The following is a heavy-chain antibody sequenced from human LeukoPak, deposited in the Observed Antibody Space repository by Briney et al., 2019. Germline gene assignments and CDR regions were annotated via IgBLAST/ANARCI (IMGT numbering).Heavy chain of an antibody. J-gene: IGHJ6*03. CDR2: INSDGSST. CDR1: GFTFSSYW. D-gene: IGHD1-26*01. Sequence: SGGSLRLSCAASGFTFSSYWMHWVRQAPGKGLVWVSRINSDGSSTSYADSVKGRFTISRDNSKNTLYLKMNSLRAEDTAVYYCARGGSYSLYYYYMDVWGEGTTVTVSS. CDR3: ARGGSYSLYYYYMDV. V-gene: IGHV3-74*01.